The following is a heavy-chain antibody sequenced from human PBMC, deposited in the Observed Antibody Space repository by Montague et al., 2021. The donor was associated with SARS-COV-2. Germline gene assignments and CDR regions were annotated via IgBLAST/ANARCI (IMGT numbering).Heavy chain of an antibody. CDR2: IYNSGST. J-gene: IGHJ3*02. Sequence: SETLSLTCTVSGGSISRYSWTWIRQPPGKGLDWIGYIYNSGSTNYNPSLTSRVTISVDTSKNQFSLKLCSVAAADTAVYYCASVGRGSSWYEVAFDIWGQGTMVTVSS. D-gene: IGHD6-13*01. CDR3: ASVGRGSSWYEVAFDI. CDR1: GGSISRYS. V-gene: IGHV4-59*01.